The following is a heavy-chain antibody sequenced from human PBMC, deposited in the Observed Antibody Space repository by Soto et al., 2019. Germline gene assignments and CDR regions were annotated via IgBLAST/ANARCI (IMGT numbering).Heavy chain of an antibody. J-gene: IGHJ4*02. D-gene: IGHD3-3*01. CDR2: IYYTGST. CDR3: ARVPPEWYFDY. Sequence: PPETLSLTCTVSGGSISTYYWSWIRQPPGKGLEWIGYIYYTGSTKYNPSLKSRVTISVDTSKNQLSLKLSSLTAADTAVYYCARVPPEWYFDYWGQGTLVTVS. CDR1: GGSISTYY. V-gene: IGHV4-59*08.